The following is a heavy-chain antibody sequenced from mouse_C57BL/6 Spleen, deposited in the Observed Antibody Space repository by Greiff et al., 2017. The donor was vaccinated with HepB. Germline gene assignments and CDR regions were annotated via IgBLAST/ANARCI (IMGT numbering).Heavy chain of an antibody. CDR1: GFTFSNYW. CDR3: TGDGSSPFAY. D-gene: IGHD1-1*01. Sequence: EVKVEESGGGLVQPGGSMKLSCVASGFTFSNYWMNWVRRSPEKGLEWVAQIRLKSDNYATHYAESVKGRFTISRDDSKSSVYLQMNNLRAEDTGIYYCTGDGSSPFAYWGQGTLVTVSA. CDR2: IRLKSDNYAT. V-gene: IGHV6-3*01. J-gene: IGHJ3*01.